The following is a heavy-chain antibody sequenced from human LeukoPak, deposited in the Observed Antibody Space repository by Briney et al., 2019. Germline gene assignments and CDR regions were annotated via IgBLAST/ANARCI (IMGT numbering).Heavy chain of an antibody. J-gene: IGHJ6*03. V-gene: IGHV4-59*12. Sequence: PSETLSLTCTVSGGSISSYYWSWIRQPPGKGLEWIGYIYYSGSTYYNPSLKSRVTISVDTSKNQFSLKLSSVTAADTAVYYGARVSWGPSWHSRGYYYMDVWGKGTTVTVSS. CDR3: ARVSWGPSWHSRGYYYMDV. CDR2: IYYSGST. D-gene: IGHD2-15*01. CDR1: GGSISSYY.